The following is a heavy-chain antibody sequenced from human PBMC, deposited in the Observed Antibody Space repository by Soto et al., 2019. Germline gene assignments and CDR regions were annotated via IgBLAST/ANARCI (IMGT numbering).Heavy chain of an antibody. CDR2: TYPSGST. V-gene: IGHV4-30-4*01. D-gene: IGHD5-12*01. J-gene: IGHJ4*02. Sequence: QVQLQESGPGLVKPSQTLSLICTVSGGFISNGDYHWSWIRQPPGKGLEWIGYTYPSGSTYYNASLRSRVTISIDAAKNHFSLKLNSVTAADTAVYYCAREGGYDSPHGCWGQGTLVTVSS. CDR3: AREGGYDSPHGC. CDR1: GGFISNGDYH.